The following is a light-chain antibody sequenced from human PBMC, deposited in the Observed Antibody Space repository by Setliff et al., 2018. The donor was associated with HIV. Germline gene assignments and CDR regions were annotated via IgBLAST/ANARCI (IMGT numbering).Light chain of an antibody. V-gene: IGLV2-14*01. J-gene: IGLJ1*01. CDR2: EVR. Sequence: QSALAQPASVSGSPGQSITIPCTGTSSDVGGYNYVSWYQQYPGKAPKLMISEVRNRASGVSSRFSGSKSGNTASLTISGLQTEDEGDYYCSSYTGSTLYVFGTGTKVTVL. CDR3: SSYTGSTLYV. CDR1: SSDVGGYNY.